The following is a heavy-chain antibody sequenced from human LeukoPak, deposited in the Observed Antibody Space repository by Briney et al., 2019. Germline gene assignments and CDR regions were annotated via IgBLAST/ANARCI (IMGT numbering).Heavy chain of an antibody. J-gene: IGHJ4*02. CDR1: GYTFTSYY. CDR3: ARDRDYYGSGSFFFDY. V-gene: IGHV1-46*01. D-gene: IGHD3-10*01. Sequence: GASVKVSCKASGYTFTSYYMHWVRQAPGQGLEWMGIINPSGGSTSYAQKFQGRVTMTRDTSTSTVYMELSSLRSEDTAVYYYARDRDYYGSGSFFFDYWGQGTLVTVSS. CDR2: INPSGGST.